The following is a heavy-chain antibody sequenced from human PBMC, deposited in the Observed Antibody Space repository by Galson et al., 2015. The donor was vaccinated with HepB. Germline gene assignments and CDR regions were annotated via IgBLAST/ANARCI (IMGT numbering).Heavy chain of an antibody. J-gene: IGHJ4*02. D-gene: IGHD3-22*01. V-gene: IGHV3-23*01. CDR1: GFTFSSYA. CDR3: AKTLHYYDSSGYSHLRPVDY. CDR2: ISGSGGST. Sequence: SLRLSCAASGFTFSSYAMSWVRQAPGKGLEWVSAISGSGGSTYYADSVKGRFTISRDNSKNTLYLQMNSLRAEDTAVYSCAKTLHYYDSSGYSHLRPVDYWGQGTLVTISS.